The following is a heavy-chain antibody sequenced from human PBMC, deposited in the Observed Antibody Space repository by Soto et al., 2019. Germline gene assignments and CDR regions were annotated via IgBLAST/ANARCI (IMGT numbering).Heavy chain of an antibody. Sequence: PSETLSLTCTVSGGSISSSTYYWGWIRQSPGKGLEWIGSMYYSGNTYYNPSLKSRVTISVDTSKNQLSLKLTSVTAADTAVYYCARDASYDSSGYFDYWGQGTLVTVSS. CDR2: MYYSGNT. J-gene: IGHJ4*02. V-gene: IGHV4-39*02. CDR1: GGSISSSTYY. CDR3: ARDASYDSSGYFDY. D-gene: IGHD3-22*01.